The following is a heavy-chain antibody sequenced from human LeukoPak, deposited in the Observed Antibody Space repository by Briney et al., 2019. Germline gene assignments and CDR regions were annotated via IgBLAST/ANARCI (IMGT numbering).Heavy chain of an antibody. Sequence: GGSLRLSCAPSGFTFSSSNMHWVRQSPGKGLEWLALIPYDGTKTYYAESVKGRFTVSRDNSKNTLFLQMNSLNAEDTAIYYCEREWFGESNWGQGARVTVSS. J-gene: IGHJ4*02. CDR1: GFTFSSSN. D-gene: IGHD3-10*01. CDR3: EREWFGESN. V-gene: IGHV3-30*04. CDR2: IPYDGTKT.